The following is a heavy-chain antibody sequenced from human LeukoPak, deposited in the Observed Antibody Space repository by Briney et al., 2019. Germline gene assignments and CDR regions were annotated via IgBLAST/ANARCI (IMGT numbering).Heavy chain of an antibody. Sequence: GSSVKVSCKASGGTFSSYGISWVRQAPGQGLERMGGIIPIFGTANYAQKFQGRVTITTDESTSTAYMELSSLRSEDTAVYYCARVGDYRGGYYFDYWGQGTLVTVSS. CDR3: ARVGDYRGGYYFDY. D-gene: IGHD4-17*01. CDR2: IIPIFGTA. CDR1: GGTFSSYG. V-gene: IGHV1-69*05. J-gene: IGHJ4*02.